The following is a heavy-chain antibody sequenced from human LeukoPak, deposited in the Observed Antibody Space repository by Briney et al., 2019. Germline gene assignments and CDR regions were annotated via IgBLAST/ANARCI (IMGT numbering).Heavy chain of an antibody. D-gene: IGHD3-16*01. V-gene: IGHV4-59*01. CDR1: GGSISGYY. J-gene: IGHJ6*02. Sequence: PSETLSLTCTVSGGSISGYYWTWIRQPPGKGLEWIGQIHYSGKADYNPSLRSRITISVDTSKNQMSLKLSSVTAADTAVYYCARFGVYYDMGVWGQGPRSPSP. CDR3: ARFGVYYDMGV. CDR2: IHYSGKA.